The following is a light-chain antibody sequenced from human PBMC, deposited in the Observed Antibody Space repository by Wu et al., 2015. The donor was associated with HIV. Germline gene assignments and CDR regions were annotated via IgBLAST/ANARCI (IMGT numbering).Light chain of an antibody. V-gene: IGKV3-20*01. CDR1: EDLASDY. Sequence: EIVLTQSPGTLSLSPGERATLSCRASEDLASDYLAWFQQRPGQAPTLLIYGASYRATGVPDRFSASGSGADFSLTIRGLEPEDFAVYYCQQYGSSQWTFGQGTKVEIK. CDR2: GAS. CDR3: QQYGSSQWT. J-gene: IGKJ1*01.